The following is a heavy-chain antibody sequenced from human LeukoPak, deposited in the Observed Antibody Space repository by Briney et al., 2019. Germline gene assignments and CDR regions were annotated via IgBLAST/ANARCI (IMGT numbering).Heavy chain of an antibody. J-gene: IGHJ5*02. CDR2: INPNSGGT. V-gene: IGHV1-2*02. CDR3: AKDLGVEMALNWFDP. Sequence: ASVKVSCKASGYTFTGYYMHWVRQAPGQGLEWMGWINPNSGGTNYAQKFQGRVAMTRDTSISTAYMELSSLRSDDTAVYYCAKDLGVEMALNWFDPWGQGTLVTVSS. D-gene: IGHD5-24*01. CDR1: GYTFTGYY.